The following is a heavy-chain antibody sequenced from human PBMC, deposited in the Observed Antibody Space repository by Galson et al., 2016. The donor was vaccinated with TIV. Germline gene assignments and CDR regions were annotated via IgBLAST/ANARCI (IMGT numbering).Heavy chain of an antibody. D-gene: IGHD1-1*01. CDR1: GGSLSGYF. CDR2: INHRGIT. CDR3: ARYSNDEGDAYGFAY. V-gene: IGHV4-34*01. J-gene: IGHJ4*02. Sequence: SETLSLTCRVYGGSLSGYFWSWIRQSPGKGLEWIGEINHRGITNYNPSLKSRVAISVETSKNQFSLVLSSVTAADTAVYYCARYSNDEGDAYGFAYWGQGTLVTVSS.